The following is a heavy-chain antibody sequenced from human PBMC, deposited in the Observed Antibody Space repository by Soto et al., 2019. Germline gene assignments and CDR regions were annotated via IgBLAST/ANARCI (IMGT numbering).Heavy chain of an antibody. CDR3: AKNDGGANYYYYGMDV. V-gene: IGHV3-23*01. J-gene: IGHJ6*02. Sequence: PGGSLRLSCAASGFTFSSYAMSWVRQAPGKGLEWVSAISGSGGSTYYADSVKGRFTISRDNSKNTLYLQMNSLRAEDTAVYYCAKNDGGANYYYYGMDVWGQGTTVTVSS. CDR2: ISGSGGST. CDR1: GFTFSSYA. D-gene: IGHD1-1*01.